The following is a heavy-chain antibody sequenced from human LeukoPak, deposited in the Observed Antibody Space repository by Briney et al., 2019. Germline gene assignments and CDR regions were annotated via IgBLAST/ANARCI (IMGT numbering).Heavy chain of an antibody. CDR1: GYTFTSYD. V-gene: IGHV1-8*01. CDR2: MNPNSGNT. Sequence: ASVKVSCKASGYTFTSYDINWVRQATGQGLEWMGWMNPNSGNTGYAQKFQGRVTMTRNTSISTAYMELSSLRSEDTAVYYCAGEPIVTAGIVGYYWGQGTLATVSS. J-gene: IGHJ4*02. D-gene: IGHD2-2*01. CDR3: AGEPIVTAGIVGYY.